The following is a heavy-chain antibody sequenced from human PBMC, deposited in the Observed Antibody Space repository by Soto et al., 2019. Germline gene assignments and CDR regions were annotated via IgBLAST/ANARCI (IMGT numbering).Heavy chain of an antibody. CDR3: SNYYDSSGYTYRWFDP. CDR2: ISGSGGST. Sequence: GGSLRLSCAASGFTFSSYAMSWVRQAPGKGLEWVSAISGSGGSTYYADSVKGRFTISRDNSKNTLYLQMNSLRAEDTAVYYCSNYYDSSGYTYRWFDPWGQGTLVTVYS. D-gene: IGHD3-22*01. V-gene: IGHV3-23*01. CDR1: GFTFSSYA. J-gene: IGHJ5*02.